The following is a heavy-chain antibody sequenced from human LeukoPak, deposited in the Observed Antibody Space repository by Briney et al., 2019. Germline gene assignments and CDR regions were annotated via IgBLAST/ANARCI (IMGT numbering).Heavy chain of an antibody. J-gene: IGHJ4*02. CDR3: ARGPRRFLAPRPFDY. Sequence: SETLSLTCTVSGGSISSGSYYWSWIRQPAGKGLEWIGRIYTRGSTNYNPSLKSRVTISVDTSKNQFSLKLSSVTAADTAVYYCARGPRRFLAPRPFDYWGQGTLVTVSS. CDR2: IYTRGST. CDR1: GGSISSGSYY. V-gene: IGHV4-61*02. D-gene: IGHD3-10*01.